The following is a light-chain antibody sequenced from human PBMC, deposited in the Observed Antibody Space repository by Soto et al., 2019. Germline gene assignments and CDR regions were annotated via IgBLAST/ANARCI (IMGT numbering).Light chain of an antibody. V-gene: IGKV3-15*01. CDR1: QSVGTN. Sequence: EVVMTQSPATVSVSPGERTSLSCRASQSVGTNLGCYQQKPGQAPRLLISKTSTRGTGVPARFSGSGSGTEFTLIIPSQLSEDIADYYCQQYALWPHTFGGGSKGEIK. CDR2: KTS. J-gene: IGKJ4*01. CDR3: QQYALWPHT.